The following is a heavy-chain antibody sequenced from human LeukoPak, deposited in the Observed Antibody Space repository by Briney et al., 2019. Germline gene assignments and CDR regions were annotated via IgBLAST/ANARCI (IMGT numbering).Heavy chain of an antibody. D-gene: IGHD3-22*01. CDR1: GGSVSSGSNY. Sequence: SETLSLTCAVSGGSVSSGSNYWIWMRQAPGKGLEWIGYIYYSGSTNYNPSLKSRVTISVHTSKNQYSLKLSSVTAADTALYYCARDNDDSSGYYSNFDYWGQGTLVTVSS. V-gene: IGHV4-61*01. CDR3: ARDNDDSSGYYSNFDY. CDR2: IYYSGST. J-gene: IGHJ4*02.